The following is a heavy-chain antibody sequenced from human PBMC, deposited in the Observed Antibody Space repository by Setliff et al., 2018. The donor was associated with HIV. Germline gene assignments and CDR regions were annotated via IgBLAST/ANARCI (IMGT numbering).Heavy chain of an antibody. CDR3: AKCGGTCWHNFFGP. J-gene: IGHJ5*02. CDR2: ISYDGTSK. D-gene: IGHD2-15*01. CDR1: GFTFSYYG. V-gene: IGHV3-30*18. Sequence: GSLRLSCAASGFTFSYYGMYWVRQAPGQGLEWVALISYDGTSKHYADSVKGRFTISRDNSKNTLYLHMNNLRGDDTAVYYCAKCGGTCWHNFFGPWGQGTLVTVSS.